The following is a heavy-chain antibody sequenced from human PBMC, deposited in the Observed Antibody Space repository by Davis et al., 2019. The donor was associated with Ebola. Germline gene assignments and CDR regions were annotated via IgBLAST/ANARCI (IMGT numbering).Heavy chain of an antibody. CDR2: IIPIFGTA. CDR1: GYTFTSYC. J-gene: IGHJ4*02. V-gene: IGHV1-69*13. CDR3: ARDLHHYGSGNYFDY. D-gene: IGHD3-10*01. Sequence: SVKVSCKASGYTFTSYCISWVRQAPGQGLEWMGGIIPIFGTANYAQKFQGRVTITADESTSTAYMELSSLRSEDTAVYYCARDLHHYGSGNYFDYWGQGTLVTVSS.